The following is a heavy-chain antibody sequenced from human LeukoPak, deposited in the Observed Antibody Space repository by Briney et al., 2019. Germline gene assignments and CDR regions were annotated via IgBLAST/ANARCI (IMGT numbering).Heavy chain of an antibody. J-gene: IGHJ5*02. CDR3: ARAPSSYESGNGYPNLGWLDP. CDR1: GYPIGLDYY. CDR2: FHRGRI. V-gene: IGHV4-38-2*02. D-gene: IGHD5-24*01. Sequence: SETLSLTCKVSGYPIGLDYYWVWILQAPGRGLQWIGGFHRGRIQYNSALKSRVTISIDSSKNQFSLRMWPVTAADTAFYFCARAPSSYESGNGYPNLGWLDPWGQGALVTVSS.